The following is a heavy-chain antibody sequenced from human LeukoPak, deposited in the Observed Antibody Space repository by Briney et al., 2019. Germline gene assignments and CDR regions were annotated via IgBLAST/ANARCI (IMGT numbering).Heavy chain of an antibody. CDR3: ASLRGSCSGGSCYDYYGMDV. CDR1: GFTLSSYS. J-gene: IGHJ6*02. D-gene: IGHD2-15*01. Sequence: GGSLRLSCAASGFTLSSYSRNGVRQAPGKGLEWVSSISSSSSYIYEADSVKGRFTISRDNANNSLYLQMNSLTAEDTALYYCASLRGSCSGGSCYDYYGMDVWGQGTTVTVSS. CDR2: ISSSSSYI. V-gene: IGHV3-21*01.